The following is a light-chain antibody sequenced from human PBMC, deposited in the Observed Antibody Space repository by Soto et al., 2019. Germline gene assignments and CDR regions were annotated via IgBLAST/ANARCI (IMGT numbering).Light chain of an antibody. CDR3: QQYNNWPPSPWT. J-gene: IGKJ1*01. Sequence: EIVLTQSPDTLSVSPAARAFLSCRAGPSVRSSFAWYQQKTGQAPRLLLXRASTGATGIPSRFSGSGSGTEFTLAISSLQSEDFAVYYCQQYNNWPPSPWTFGQGTKVEIK. CDR1: PSVRSS. V-gene: IGKV3-15*01. CDR2: RAS.